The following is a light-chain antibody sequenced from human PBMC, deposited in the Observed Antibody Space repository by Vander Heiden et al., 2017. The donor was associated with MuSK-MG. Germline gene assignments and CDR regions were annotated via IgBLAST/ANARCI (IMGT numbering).Light chain of an antibody. Sequence: LVMTQSPDPLPVSLGERATINCKSSQSGLYDSNSKNYLAWYQQRPGQPPKLLIYWASTRESGVPDRFSGSGSGTDFTLTISSLQAEDVAVYYCQQDYSTPLTFGGGTKVDIK. J-gene: IGKJ4*01. CDR3: QQDYSTPLT. CDR2: WAS. CDR1: QSGLYDSNSKNY. V-gene: IGKV4-1*01.